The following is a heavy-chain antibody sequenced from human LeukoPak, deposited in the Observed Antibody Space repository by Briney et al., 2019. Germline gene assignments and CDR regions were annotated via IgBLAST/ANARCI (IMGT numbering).Heavy chain of an antibody. D-gene: IGHD3-3*01. V-gene: IGHV3-23*01. CDR3: AKVGYYDFWSGYDYYYYMDV. J-gene: IGHJ6*03. Sequence: GGSLRLSCAAPGFTFSNYAMSWVRQAPGKGLEWVSAISGSGGSTYYADSVKGRFTISRDNSKNTLYLQMNSLRAEDTAVYYCAKVGYYDFWSGYDYYYYMDVWGKGTTVTVSS. CDR1: GFTFSNYA. CDR2: ISGSGGST.